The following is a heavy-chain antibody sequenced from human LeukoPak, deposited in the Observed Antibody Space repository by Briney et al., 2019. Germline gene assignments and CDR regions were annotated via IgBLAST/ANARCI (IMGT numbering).Heavy chain of an antibody. J-gene: IGHJ4*02. Sequence: PGRSLRLSCAASGFTFSSYGMHWVRQAPGKGLEWVAIIWYDGSNKYYADSVKGQFTISRDNSRSTLYLEMNSLRAEDTAVYYCARIIAVAPPVDWGQGTLVTVSS. D-gene: IGHD6-19*01. CDR2: IWYDGSNK. V-gene: IGHV3-33*01. CDR3: ARIIAVAPPVD. CDR1: GFTFSSYG.